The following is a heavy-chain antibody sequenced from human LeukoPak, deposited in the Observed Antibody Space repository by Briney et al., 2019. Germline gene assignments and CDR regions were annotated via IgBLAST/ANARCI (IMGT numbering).Heavy chain of an antibody. V-gene: IGHV4-39*01. J-gene: IGHJ4*02. CDR3: ARHGSTDYFDY. CDR2: IYYSGST. CDR1: GGSISSTTSY. D-gene: IGHD2-2*03. Sequence: SETLSLTCAVSGGSISSTTSYWGWIRQPPGKGLEWIGKIYYSGSTFYNPSLKSRVTISVDTSKNQLSLRLSSVTAADTAVYYCARHGSTDYFDYWGQGTLVTVSS.